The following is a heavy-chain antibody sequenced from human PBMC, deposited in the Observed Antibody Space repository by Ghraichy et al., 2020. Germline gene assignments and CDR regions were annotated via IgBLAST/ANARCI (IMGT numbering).Heavy chain of an antibody. V-gene: IGHV3-15*01. CDR3: TTGIHYD. J-gene: IGHJ4*02. Sequence: GGSLRLSCVASGFTFINAGMTWVRRAPGKGLEWVGRIKTKGEGGTTDYAAPVKGRFTISRDDSNNTLYLEMSSLKTEDTAIYYCTTGIHYDWGQGTLVTVSS. CDR2: IKTKGEGGTT. CDR1: GFTFINAG. D-gene: IGHD3-10*01.